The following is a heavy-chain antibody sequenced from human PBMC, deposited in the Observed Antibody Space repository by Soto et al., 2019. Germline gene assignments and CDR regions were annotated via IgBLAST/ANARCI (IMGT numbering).Heavy chain of an antibody. CDR1: GGSFSGYY. Sequence: SETLSLTCAVYGGSFSGYYWSWIRQPPGKGLEWIGEINHSGSTNYNPSLKSRVTISVDTSKNQFSLKLSSVTAADTAVYYCARAGSPAIFGVVIIPVFGWFDPWGQGTLVTVSS. J-gene: IGHJ5*02. V-gene: IGHV4-34*01. D-gene: IGHD3-3*01. CDR2: INHSGST. CDR3: ARAGSPAIFGVVIIPVFGWFDP.